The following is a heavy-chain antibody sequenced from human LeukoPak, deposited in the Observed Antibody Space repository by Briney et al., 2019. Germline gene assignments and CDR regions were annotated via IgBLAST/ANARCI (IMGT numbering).Heavy chain of an antibody. CDR1: GGSISSSSYY. D-gene: IGHD6-13*01. CDR2: IYYSGST. J-gene: IGHJ4*02. Sequence: SETLSLTCTVSGGSISSSSYYWGWIRQPPGKGLEWIGSIYYSGSTYHNPSLKSRVAISVDTSNNQFSLKLSSVTAADKAVYYCARQFGDRTSSWYGRYFDYWGQGALVIVSS. V-gene: IGHV4-39*01. CDR3: ARQFGDRTSSWYGRYFDY.